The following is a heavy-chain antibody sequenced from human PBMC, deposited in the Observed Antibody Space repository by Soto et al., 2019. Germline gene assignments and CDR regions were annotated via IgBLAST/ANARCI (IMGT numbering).Heavy chain of an antibody. CDR1: GFTFSSYG. CDR3: ARGDLVTGYSLDYYDMDV. CDR2: ISYDGSNK. V-gene: IGHV3-30*03. Sequence: GGSLRLSCAASGFTFSSYGMHWVRQAPGKGLEWVAVISYDGSNKYYADSVKGRFTISRDNSKNTLYLQMNSLRAEDTAVYYCARGDLVTGYSLDYYDMDVWGQGTTVTVSS. D-gene: IGHD3-9*01. J-gene: IGHJ6*02.